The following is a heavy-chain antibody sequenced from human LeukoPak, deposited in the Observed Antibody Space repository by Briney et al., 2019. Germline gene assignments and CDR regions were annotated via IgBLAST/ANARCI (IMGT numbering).Heavy chain of an antibody. D-gene: IGHD6-13*01. CDR2: IIPIFGTA. J-gene: IGHJ5*02. V-gene: IGHV1-69*13. CDR3: ARGGYSSSWLSWFDP. CDR1: GGTFNSYA. Sequence: SVKVSCKASGGTFNSYAISWVRQAPGQGLEWMGGIIPIFGTANYAQKFQGRVTITADESTSTAYMELSSLRSEDTAVYYCARGGYSSSWLSWFDPWGQGTLVTVSS.